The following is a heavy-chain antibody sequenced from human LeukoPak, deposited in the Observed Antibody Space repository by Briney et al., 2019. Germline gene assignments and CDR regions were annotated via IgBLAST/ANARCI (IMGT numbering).Heavy chain of an antibody. J-gene: IGHJ6*02. CDR3: ATESRMVRGVIGF. Sequence: SVKVSCKASGGTFSSYAISWVRQAPGQGLEWMGGIIPIFGTANYAQKFQGRVTMTEDTSTDTAYMELSSLRSEDTAVYYCATESRMVRGVIGFWGQGTTVTVSS. CDR2: IIPIFGTA. D-gene: IGHD3-10*01. V-gene: IGHV1-69*06. CDR1: GGTFSSYA.